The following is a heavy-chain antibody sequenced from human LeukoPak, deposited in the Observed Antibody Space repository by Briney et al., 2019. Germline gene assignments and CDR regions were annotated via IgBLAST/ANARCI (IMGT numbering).Heavy chain of an antibody. J-gene: IGHJ4*02. CDR2: ISFHGTNK. CDR1: GFTFSSYA. CDR3: ARDQASGSRRGDCDY. D-gene: IGHD1-26*01. V-gene: IGHV3-30*04. Sequence: GTSLRLSCAASGFTFSSYAMHWVRQAPGKGLEWVAVISFHGTNKFYADSVKGRFTISRDNSRNTLYLQMNSLRPDDTALYYCARDQASGSRRGDCDYWGQGTLVTVSP.